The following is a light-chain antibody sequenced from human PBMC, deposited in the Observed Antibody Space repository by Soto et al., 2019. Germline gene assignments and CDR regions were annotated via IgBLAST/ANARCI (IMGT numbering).Light chain of an antibody. CDR1: QTISSW. Sequence: DMQMTQSPSTLSGSVGDTVTITCPAGQTISSWLAXYQQKPXKAPMLVIYXASTLXSGVPSRFSGSGALTECTLTVSSLQPDVFATYYFQHYNGYSEAFGPRTKVYIK. CDR2: XAS. V-gene: IGKV1-5*03. CDR3: QHYNGYSEA. J-gene: IGKJ1*01.